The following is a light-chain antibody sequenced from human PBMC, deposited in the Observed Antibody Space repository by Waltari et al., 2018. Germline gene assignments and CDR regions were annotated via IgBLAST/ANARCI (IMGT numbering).Light chain of an antibody. Sequence: SYVLTQPPSVSVAPGETASVTCGGDSIGSKSVHWYQQKPGQAPVLVIYYDSERPSGLPERFSGSNSGDTATLTLIMVEVGDEADYYCHVWDGNNDVGVFGGGTKLTVL. CDR2: YDS. CDR1: SIGSKS. J-gene: IGLJ3*02. V-gene: IGLV3-21*04. CDR3: HVWDGNNDVGV.